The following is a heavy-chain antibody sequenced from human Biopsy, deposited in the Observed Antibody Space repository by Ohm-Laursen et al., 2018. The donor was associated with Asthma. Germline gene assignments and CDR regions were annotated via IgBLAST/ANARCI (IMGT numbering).Heavy chain of an antibody. V-gene: IGHV1-3*01. D-gene: IGHD3-9*01. CDR3: ARTYYDFLTGQVNDAFAL. CDR1: GYTFISYA. CDR2: INAGNGNT. Sequence: SAKVSCKASGYTFISYAIHWVRQAPGQRLEWMGWINAGNGNTKYSQKFQGRVTITRDTSASTAYMLLSSLRSEDTAVYYCARTYYDFLTGQVNDAFALWGQGTMVTVSS. J-gene: IGHJ3*01.